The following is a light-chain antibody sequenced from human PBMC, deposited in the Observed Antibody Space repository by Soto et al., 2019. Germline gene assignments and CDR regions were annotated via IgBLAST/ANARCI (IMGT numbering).Light chain of an antibody. V-gene: IGKV3-11*01. CDR3: QQRSNWPIT. CDR1: QSVSSY. Sequence: VLTQSPATLSLSAGERATLSCRASQSVSSYLAWYQQKPGQAPRLLIYDASNRATGIPARFSGSGSGTDFTLTISSLEPEDFAVYYCQQRSNWPITFGQGTRLEI. CDR2: DAS. J-gene: IGKJ5*01.